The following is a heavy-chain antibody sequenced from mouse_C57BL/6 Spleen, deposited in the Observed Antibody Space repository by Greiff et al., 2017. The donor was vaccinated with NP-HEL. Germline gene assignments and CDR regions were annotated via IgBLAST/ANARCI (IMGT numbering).Heavy chain of an antibody. CDR3: ARSGFITTVVAYYYAMDY. V-gene: IGHV1-9*01. CDR1: GYTFTGYW. D-gene: IGHD1-1*01. CDR2: ILPGSGST. Sequence: QVTLKVSGAELMKPGASVKLSCKATGYTFTGYWIEWVKQRPGHGLEWIGEILPGSGSTNYNEKFKGKATFTADTSSNTAYMQLSSLTTEDSAIYYCARSGFITTVVAYYYAMDYWGQGTSVTVSS. J-gene: IGHJ4*01.